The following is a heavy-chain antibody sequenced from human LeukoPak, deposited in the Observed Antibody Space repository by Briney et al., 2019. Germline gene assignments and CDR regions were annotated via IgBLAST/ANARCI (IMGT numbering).Heavy chain of an antibody. CDR1: GYTFSSYW. J-gene: IGHJ4*02. Sequence: GESLRISCKGSGYTFSSYWIGWVRQMPGKGLEWMGIIYPGDSDTRYSSSLQGQVTISVDTSIGTAYLQWSSLKASDTAIYYCARQNDFRLDYWGQGTLVTVSS. CDR2: IYPGDSDT. CDR3: ARQNDFRLDY. D-gene: IGHD3-3*01. V-gene: IGHV5-51*01.